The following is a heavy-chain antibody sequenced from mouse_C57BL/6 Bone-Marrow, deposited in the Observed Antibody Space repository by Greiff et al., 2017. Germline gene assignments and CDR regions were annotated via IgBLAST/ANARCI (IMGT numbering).Heavy chain of an antibody. CDR3: ARRGPVYAMDY. J-gene: IGHJ4*01. CDR2: ISSGGSYT. V-gene: IGHV5-6*02. Sequence: EVKLVESGGDLVKPGGSLKLSCAASGFTFSSYGMSWVRQTPDKRLEWVATISSGGSYTYYPDSLKGRFTSSRDNAKNTLYLQMSSLKSEDTAMYYCARRGPVYAMDYWGQGTSVTVSS. CDR1: GFTFSSYG.